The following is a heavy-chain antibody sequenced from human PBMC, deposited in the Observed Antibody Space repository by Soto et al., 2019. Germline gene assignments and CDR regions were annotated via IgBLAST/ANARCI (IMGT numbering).Heavy chain of an antibody. D-gene: IGHD1-1*01. Sequence: GASLKISCKASGYSFINYWIGWVRQMPGKGLEWMAIINPGNSETRYSPAFQGQVTISADKSVTTTYLQWDSLKASDSAMYFCARPDKNCVGSWGKGTLGTVAS. V-gene: IGHV5-51*01. J-gene: IGHJ5*02. CDR2: INPGNSET. CDR3: ARPDKNCVGS. CDR1: GYSFINYW.